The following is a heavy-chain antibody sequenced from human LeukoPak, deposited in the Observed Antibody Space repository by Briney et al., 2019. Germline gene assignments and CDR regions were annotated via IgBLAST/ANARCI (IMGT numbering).Heavy chain of an antibody. CDR1: GFTFRSYG. J-gene: IGHJ4*02. Sequence: GGSLRLSCAASGFTFRSYGMHWVRQAQGKGLEWVAVIWSDGSQQHYADSVKGRFTISRDNSKNTLYLQMNSLRVDNTAVYYCARSSDSSDLGYWGQGTLVTVSS. CDR3: ARSSDSSDLGY. D-gene: IGHD6-25*01. V-gene: IGHV3-33*01. CDR2: IWSDGSQQ.